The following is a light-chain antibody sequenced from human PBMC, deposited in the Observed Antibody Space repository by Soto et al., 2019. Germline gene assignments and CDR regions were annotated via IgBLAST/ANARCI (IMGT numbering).Light chain of an antibody. V-gene: IGLV1-47*02. CDR1: SSNIGSNY. CDR2: AND. CDR3: AAWDDSLGGSWV. Sequence: QLVLTQPPSASGTPGQRLVISCSGRSSNIGSNYVYWYQQLPGTAPKLLIYANDQRPSEVPDRFSGSKSGTSASLAISGLRSEDDAAYYCAAWDDSLGGSWVFGGGTKVTVL. J-gene: IGLJ3*02.